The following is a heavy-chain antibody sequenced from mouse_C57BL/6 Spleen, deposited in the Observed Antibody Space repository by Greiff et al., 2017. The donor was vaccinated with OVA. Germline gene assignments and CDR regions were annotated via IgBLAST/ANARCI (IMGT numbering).Heavy chain of an antibody. V-gene: IGHV5-17*01. J-gene: IGHJ2*01. Sequence: EVKLQESGGGLVKPGGSLKLSCAASGFTFSDYGMHWVRQAPEKGLEWVAYISSGSSTIYYADTVKGRFTISRDNAKNTLFLQMTSLRSEDTAMYYCARRVITTVVADYFDYWGQGTTLTVSS. CDR2: ISSGSSTI. CDR1: GFTFSDYG. CDR3: ARRVITTVVADYFDY. D-gene: IGHD1-1*01.